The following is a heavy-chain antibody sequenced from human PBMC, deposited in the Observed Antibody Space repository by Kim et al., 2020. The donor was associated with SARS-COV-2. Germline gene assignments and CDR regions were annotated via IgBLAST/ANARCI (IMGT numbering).Heavy chain of an antibody. Sequence: SETLSLTCTVSGGSISSSSYFWGWIRQPPGKGLEWIGSIYYSGSTYYNPPLKSRVTISVDTSKNQFSLKLSSVTAADTAVYYCARREDVGYCSSTSCVPRGWFDPWGQGTLVTVSS. D-gene: IGHD2-2*01. CDR1: GGSISSSSYF. CDR3: ARREDVGYCSSTSCVPRGWFDP. V-gene: IGHV4-39*01. J-gene: IGHJ5*02. CDR2: IYYSGST.